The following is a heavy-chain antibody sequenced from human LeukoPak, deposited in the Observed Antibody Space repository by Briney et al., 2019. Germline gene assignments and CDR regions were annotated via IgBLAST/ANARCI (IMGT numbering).Heavy chain of an antibody. Sequence: GGSLRLSCAASGFTFSSYAMHWVRQALGKGLEWVAVISYDGSNKYYADSVKGRFTISRDNSKNTLYLQMNSLRAEDTAVYYCAREVVSSSSTRSERYFDYWGQGTLVTVSS. CDR3: AREVVSSSSTRSERYFDY. CDR2: ISYDGSNK. J-gene: IGHJ4*02. V-gene: IGHV3-30-3*01. CDR1: GFTFSSYA. D-gene: IGHD6-6*01.